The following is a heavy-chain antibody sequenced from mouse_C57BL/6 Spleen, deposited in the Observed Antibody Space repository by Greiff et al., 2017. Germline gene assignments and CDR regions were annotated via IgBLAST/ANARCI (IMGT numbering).Heavy chain of an antibody. CDR2: INPNNGGT. Sequence: VQLQQSGPELVKPGASVKISCKASGYTFTDYYMNWVKQSHGKSLEWIGDINPNNGGTSYNQKFKGKATLTVDKSSSTAYMELRSLTSEDSAVYYCATLDSSGLYAMDYWGQGTSVTVSS. CDR1: GYTFTDYY. CDR3: ATLDSSGLYAMDY. V-gene: IGHV1-26*01. D-gene: IGHD3-2*02. J-gene: IGHJ4*01.